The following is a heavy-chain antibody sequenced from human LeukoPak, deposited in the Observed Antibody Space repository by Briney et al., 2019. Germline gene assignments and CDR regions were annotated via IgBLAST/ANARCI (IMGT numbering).Heavy chain of an antibody. D-gene: IGHD2-2*01. CDR3: ASGLLVPAASSAPFDP. CDR2: IVVGSGNT. J-gene: IGHJ5*02. Sequence: ASVKVSCKASGFTFTSSAVQWVRQARGQRLEWIGWIVVGSGNTNYAQKFQERVTITRDMSTSTAYMELSSLRSEDTAVYYCASGLLVPAASSAPFDPWGQGTLVTVSS. V-gene: IGHV1-58*01. CDR1: GFTFTSSA.